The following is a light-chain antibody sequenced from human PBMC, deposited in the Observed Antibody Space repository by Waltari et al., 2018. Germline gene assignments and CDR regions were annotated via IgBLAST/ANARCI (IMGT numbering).Light chain of an antibody. CDR2: DVN. Sequence: QSALTQPAPVSGSPGQSITISCPGTSSDIGAYNFVSWYQKHPGKAPNVMLYDVNNRPSGVSSRFSGSKAGNTASLTISGLRAEDEADYYCSSYTTGSTRYVFGSGTKVTVL. V-gene: IGLV2-14*03. CDR1: SSDIGAYNF. CDR3: SSYTTGSTRYV. J-gene: IGLJ1*01.